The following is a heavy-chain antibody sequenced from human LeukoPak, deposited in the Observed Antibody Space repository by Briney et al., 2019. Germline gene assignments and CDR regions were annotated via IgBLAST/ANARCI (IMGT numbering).Heavy chain of an antibody. Sequence: SETLSLTCTVSGGSLNSYFWSWIRQPPGKGLEWIGEINDSRSTKYNPSLKSRVTISVDTSKNQFSLKLNSVTAADTAVYYCARGPPVVYDVLTGYYRFDYWGQGTLVTVSS. D-gene: IGHD3-9*01. CDR1: GGSLNSYF. CDR3: ARGPPVVYDVLTGYYRFDY. V-gene: IGHV4-34*01. CDR2: INDSRST. J-gene: IGHJ4*02.